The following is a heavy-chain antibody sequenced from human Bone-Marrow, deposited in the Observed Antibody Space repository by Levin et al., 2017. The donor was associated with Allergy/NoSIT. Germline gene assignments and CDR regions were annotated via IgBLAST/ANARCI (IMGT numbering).Heavy chain of an antibody. Sequence: GGSLRLSCVASGSSFNGIHWVRQAPGKGLEWVALIWYDGSLKYYSDSLRGRFTISRAKSKNTVFLQMSSLRAEDTALYYCARDSIEIPYKYAGNGFMDQWGQGTLVIGSS. CDR1: GSSFNG. J-gene: IGHJ4*02. D-gene: IGHD2-8*01. CDR2: IWYDGSLK. CDR3: ARDSIEIPYKYAGNGFMDQ. V-gene: IGHV3-33*01.